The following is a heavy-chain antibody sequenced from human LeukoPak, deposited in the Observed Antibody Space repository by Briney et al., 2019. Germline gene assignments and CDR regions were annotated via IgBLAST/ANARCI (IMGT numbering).Heavy chain of an antibody. Sequence: PSETLSLTCTVSGGSIGSYYWSWIRQPAGKGLEWIGRIYTSGSTNYNPSLKSRVTMSVDTSKNQFSLKLSSVTAVDTAVYYCARGNDFWSGYYSRGWFDPWGQGTLVTVSS. V-gene: IGHV4-4*07. CDR2: IYTSGST. J-gene: IGHJ5*02. CDR1: GGSIGSYY. CDR3: ARGNDFWSGYYSRGWFDP. D-gene: IGHD3-3*01.